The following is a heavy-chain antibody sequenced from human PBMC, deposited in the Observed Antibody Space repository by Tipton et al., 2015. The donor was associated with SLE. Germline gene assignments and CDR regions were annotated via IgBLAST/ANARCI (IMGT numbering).Heavy chain of an antibody. D-gene: IGHD2-8*01. CDR3: ARHDTNYGRNWFDP. V-gene: IGHV4-59*08. Sequence: PGLVKPSETLSLNCTVTGGSITNHYWSWIRQTPEKGLEWIGFIHYTGRTNYNPSLQSRVTMSVDTSKNHFSLKLSSVTAADTAVYYCARHDTNYGRNWFDPWGQGTLVTVSS. CDR2: IHYTGRT. CDR1: GGSITNHY. J-gene: IGHJ5*02.